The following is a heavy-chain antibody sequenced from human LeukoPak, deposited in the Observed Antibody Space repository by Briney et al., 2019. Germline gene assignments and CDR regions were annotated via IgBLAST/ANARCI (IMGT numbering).Heavy chain of an antibody. CDR2: IYYTGNT. V-gene: IGHV4-39*07. Sequence: SETLSLTCTVSGGSISSTNYYWGWIRQPPGKGLEWIGSIYYTGNTYYNSSLKSRVTISVDTSKNQFSLKLSSVTAADTAVYYCARGWDRAAAGTYYFDYWGQGTLVTVSS. CDR3: ARGWDRAAAGTYYFDY. J-gene: IGHJ4*02. D-gene: IGHD6-13*01. CDR1: GGSISSTNYY.